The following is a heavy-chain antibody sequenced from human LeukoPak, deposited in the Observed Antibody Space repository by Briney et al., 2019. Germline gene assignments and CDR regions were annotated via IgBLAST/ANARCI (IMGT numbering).Heavy chain of an antibody. CDR1: GFTFSSYA. V-gene: IGHV3-30-3*01. J-gene: IGHJ6*02. Sequence: GGSLRLSCAASGFTFSSYAMHWVRQAPGKGLEWVAVISYDGSNKYYADSVKGRFTISRDNSKNTLYLQMNSLRAEDTAVYYCARDLRVSIAVSWSPRDYYYGMDVWGQGTTVTVSS. CDR2: ISYDGSNK. D-gene: IGHD6-6*01. CDR3: ARDLRVSIAVSWSPRDYYYGMDV.